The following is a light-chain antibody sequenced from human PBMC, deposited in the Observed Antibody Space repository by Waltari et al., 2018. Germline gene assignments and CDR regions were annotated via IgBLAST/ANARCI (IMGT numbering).Light chain of an antibody. Sequence: EIVMTQSPATLSVSPGERATLSCRASQSVSSNLAWYQQKPGQAPRLLIYGASTRATGIPARFSGRWSGTEFTLTISRLQFEDFAVYFCQQYNKLSPQDTFGQGTKLEI. CDR2: GAS. J-gene: IGKJ2*01. CDR3: QQYNKLSPQDT. V-gene: IGKV3-15*01. CDR1: QSVSSN.